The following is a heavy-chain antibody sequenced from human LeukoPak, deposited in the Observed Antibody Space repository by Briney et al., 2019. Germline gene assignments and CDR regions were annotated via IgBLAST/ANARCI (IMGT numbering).Heavy chain of an antibody. D-gene: IGHD2-2*01. CDR1: GYTFTSYD. CDR3: ARGPRCWGTASCPYYFDF. Sequence: ASVKVSCTASGYTFTSYDINWVRQATGQGLEWMGWMNPNSGNTGYAQKFQGRVTMTRNTPTGTAYMELSSLRSEDTAVYYCARGPRCWGTASCPYYFDFWGQGTLVTVSS. CDR2: MNPNSGNT. J-gene: IGHJ4*02. V-gene: IGHV1-8*01.